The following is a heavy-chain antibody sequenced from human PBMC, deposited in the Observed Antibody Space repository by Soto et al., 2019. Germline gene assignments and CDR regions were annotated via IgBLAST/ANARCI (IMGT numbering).Heavy chain of an antibody. CDR1: GFPFSGYG. D-gene: IGHD6-19*01. CDR3: AKVLAVEQVEEYHYYGLDI. J-gene: IGHJ6*02. V-gene: IGHV3-30*18. CDR2: ISYDGRNQ. Sequence: QVQLVESWGGVVQPGRSLRLSCVASGFPFSGYGFHWVRQAPGKGLEWVALISYDGRNQYYADSVRGRFTISRDNSKNTMYLEMHSLRAEDTAIYYCAKVLAVEQVEEYHYYGLDIWGQGTTVTVSS.